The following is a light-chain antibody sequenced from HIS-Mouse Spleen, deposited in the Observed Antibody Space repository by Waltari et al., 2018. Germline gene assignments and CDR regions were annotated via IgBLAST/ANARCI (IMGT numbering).Light chain of an antibody. V-gene: IGLV3-10*01. J-gene: IGLJ2*01. Sequence: SYELTQPPSVSVSPGQTARITCSGDALPKKYPYWYQEKSGQAPMLVIYEDSKRPSGSPERFSGSSSGTMATLTISGAQVEDEADYYCYSTDSSGNHRVFGGGTKLTVL. CDR3: YSTDSSGNHRV. CDR1: ALPKKY. CDR2: EDS.